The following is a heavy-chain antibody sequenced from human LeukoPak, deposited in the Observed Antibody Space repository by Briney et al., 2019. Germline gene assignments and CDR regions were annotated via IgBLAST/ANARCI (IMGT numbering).Heavy chain of an antibody. CDR3: ARAGYYFDY. CDR2: ISSSGSTI. D-gene: IGHD3-10*01. J-gene: IGHJ4*02. CDR1: GCTFSSYE. Sequence: GGSLRLSCAASGCTFSSYEMNWVRQAPGKGLEWVSYISSSGSTIYYADSVKGRFTISRDNAKNSLYLQMNSLRAEDTAVYYCARAGYYFDYWGQGTLVTVSS. V-gene: IGHV3-48*03.